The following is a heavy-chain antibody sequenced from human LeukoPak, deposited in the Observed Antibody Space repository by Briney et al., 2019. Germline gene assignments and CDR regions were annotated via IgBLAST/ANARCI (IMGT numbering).Heavy chain of an antibody. Sequence: GGSLRLSCAASGFTFSSYAMSWVRQAPGKGLEWVSAISGSGGSTYYADSVKGRFTISRDNSKNTLYLQMNSLRAEDTAVYYCAKDHAKYSSSWYSYYDSSGYYTGYYFDYWGQGTLVTVSS. V-gene: IGHV3-23*01. CDR3: AKDHAKYSSSWYSYYDSSGYYTGYYFDY. CDR2: ISGSGGST. J-gene: IGHJ4*02. CDR1: GFTFSSYA. D-gene: IGHD3-22*01.